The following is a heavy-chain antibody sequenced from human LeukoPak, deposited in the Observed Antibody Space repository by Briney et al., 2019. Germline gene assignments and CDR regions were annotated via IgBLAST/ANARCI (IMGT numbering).Heavy chain of an antibody. Sequence: PGGSLRLSCAASGFTFSSSGMHWVRQAPGKGLEWVAVIWYDGSNKYYADSVKGRFTISRDNSKNTLYLQMNSLRAEDTAVYYCVKDDKSGSYLDHWGQGALVTVSS. CDR2: IWYDGSNK. D-gene: IGHD1-26*01. CDR3: VKDDKSGSYLDH. J-gene: IGHJ4*02. CDR1: GFTFSSSG. V-gene: IGHV3-33*06.